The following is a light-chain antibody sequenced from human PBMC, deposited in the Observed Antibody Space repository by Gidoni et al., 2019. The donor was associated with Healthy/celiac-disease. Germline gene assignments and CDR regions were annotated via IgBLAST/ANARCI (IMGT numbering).Light chain of an antibody. J-gene: IGKJ4*01. CDR2: KAS. CDR1: QSISSW. CDR3: QQYNSYLLT. Sequence: DIQLTQSPSTLSASVGDRVTITCRASQSISSWLAWYQQKPGKAPKLLIYKASSLESGVPSRFSGSGSGTEFTLTISSLQPDDFATYYCQQYNSYLLTFGGGTKVEIK. V-gene: IGKV1-5*03.